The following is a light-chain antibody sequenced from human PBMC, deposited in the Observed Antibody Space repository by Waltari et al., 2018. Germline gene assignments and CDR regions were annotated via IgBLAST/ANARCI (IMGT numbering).Light chain of an antibody. Sequence: IQMTQSPSTLSASAGDRVVITCRASQSVTTWLAWYQQRPGKAPNLLYYRASSLQSGVPSRFSGRGSGTEFTLTINSLQPDDFASYYCQQYNSFPWTFGQGTKVEIK. J-gene: IGKJ1*01. CDR1: QSVTTW. CDR3: QQYNSFPWT. V-gene: IGKV1-5*03. CDR2: RAS.